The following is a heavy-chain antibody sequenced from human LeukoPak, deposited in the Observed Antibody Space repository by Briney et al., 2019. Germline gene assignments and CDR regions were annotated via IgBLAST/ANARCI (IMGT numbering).Heavy chain of an antibody. V-gene: IGHV4-4*07. Sequence: SETLSLTCTVSDGSISSYYWSWIRQPAGKGLEWIGRIYTSGSTNYNPSLKSRVTMSVDTSKNQFSLKLSSVTAADTAVYYCAREKNYDFWSGLNDAFDIWGQGTMVTVSS. J-gene: IGHJ3*02. CDR1: DGSISSYY. D-gene: IGHD3-3*01. CDR3: AREKNYDFWSGLNDAFDI. CDR2: IYTSGST.